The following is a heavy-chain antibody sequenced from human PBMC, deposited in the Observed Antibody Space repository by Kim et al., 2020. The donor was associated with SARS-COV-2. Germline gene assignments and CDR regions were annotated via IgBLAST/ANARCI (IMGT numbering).Heavy chain of an antibody. Sequence: GGSLRLSCAASGFTFSDYYMSWIRQAPGKGLEWASYISSSSSYTNYADSVKGRFTIPRDNAKNSLYLQMNSLRAEDTAVYYCARGGGDYSYGYQWGQGTLVTVSS. CDR3: ARGGGDYSYGYQ. V-gene: IGHV3-11*06. J-gene: IGHJ4*02. CDR1: GFTFSDYY. D-gene: IGHD5-18*01. CDR2: ISSSSSYT.